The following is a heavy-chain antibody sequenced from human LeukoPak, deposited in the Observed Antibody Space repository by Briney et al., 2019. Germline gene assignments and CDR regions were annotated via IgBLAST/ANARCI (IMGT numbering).Heavy chain of an antibody. D-gene: IGHD2-21*02. CDR1: GYTFTSYD. CDR2: MNPNSGNT. J-gene: IGHJ6*03. CDR3: ARVPCGGDCYSRDYYYYYYMDV. Sequence: ASVKVSCKASGYTFTSYDINWVRQATGQGREWMGWMNPNSGNTGYAQKFQGRVTMTRNTSISTAYMELSSLRSEDTAVYYCARVPCGGDCYSRDYYYYYYMDVWGKGTTVTISS. V-gene: IGHV1-8*01.